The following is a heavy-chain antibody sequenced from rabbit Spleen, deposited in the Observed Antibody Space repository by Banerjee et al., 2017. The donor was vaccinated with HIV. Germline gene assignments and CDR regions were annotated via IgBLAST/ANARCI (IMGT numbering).Heavy chain of an antibody. V-gene: IGHV1S45*01. D-gene: IGHD1-1*01. CDR1: GFSFSSSYY. Sequence: QEQLVESGGGLVKPGASLTLTCTVSGFSFSSSYYMCWVRQAPGKGLEWIGTIITPGRSAYYANWVNGRFTISKTSSTTVTLQMTSLTDADTATYFCARDLTGVIGWNFGWWGQGTLVTVS. J-gene: IGHJ4*01. CDR2: IITPGRSA. CDR3: ARDLTGVIGWNFGW.